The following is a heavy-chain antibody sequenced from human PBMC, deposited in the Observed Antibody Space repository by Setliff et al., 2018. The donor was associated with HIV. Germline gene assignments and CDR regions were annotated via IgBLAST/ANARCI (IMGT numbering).Heavy chain of an antibody. D-gene: IGHD3-3*01. Sequence: SETLSFTCAVYGGSFSGYHWSWIRQPPGKGLEWIGEINHTGSSNYNPSLKSRVIILLDPSKNQFSLRLSSVTAADTAVYYCARLIGRYGVVVRPNGHAFDVWGQGTMVTVSS. J-gene: IGHJ3*01. V-gene: IGHV4-34*01. CDR1: GGSFSGYH. CDR3: ARLIGRYGVVVRPNGHAFDV. CDR2: INHTGSS.